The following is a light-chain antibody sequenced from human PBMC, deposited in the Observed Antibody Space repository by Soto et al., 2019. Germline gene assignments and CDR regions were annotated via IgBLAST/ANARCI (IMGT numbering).Light chain of an antibody. CDR2: GAS. Sequence: EMVLTQSPDTLSVSPGERATLSCRASQTVSSNFLAWYQQRPGQAPRLLIYGASSRAAGIPDRFSGSGSGTDFTLTISRLEPEDLEVYYCQQYGSSPETLGQGTKVDIK. CDR3: QQYGSSPET. V-gene: IGKV3-20*01. J-gene: IGKJ1*01. CDR1: QTVSSNF.